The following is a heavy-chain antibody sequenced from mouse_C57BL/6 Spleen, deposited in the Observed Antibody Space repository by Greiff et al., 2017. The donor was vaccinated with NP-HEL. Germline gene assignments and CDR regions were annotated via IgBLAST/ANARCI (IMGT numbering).Heavy chain of an antibody. CDR1: GFTFSDYY. J-gene: IGHJ4*01. V-gene: IGHV5-16*01. CDR3: ARGDYDAMDY. Sequence: EVTLVESEGGLVQPGSSMKLSCTASGFTFSDYYMAWVRQVPEKGLEWVANINYDGSSTYYLASLKCRFIISRDNEKNILYLQMSSLKSEDTATYYCARGDYDAMDYWGQGTSVTVSS. CDR2: INYDGSST.